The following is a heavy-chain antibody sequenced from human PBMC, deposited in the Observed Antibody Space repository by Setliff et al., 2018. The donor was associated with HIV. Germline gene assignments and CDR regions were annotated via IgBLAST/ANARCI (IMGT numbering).Heavy chain of an antibody. D-gene: IGHD3-10*01. CDR2: ISWDDDK. Sequence: SGPTLVNPTQTLTLTCTFSGFSLSSIGVGVGWIRQPPGKALEWIALISWDDDKRYSLSLKNRLTISKGSSKHQVVLKMTNVDPLNTGTYYCATGRFGANDAFDFWGQGTTVTVSS. V-gene: IGHV2-5*02. CDR3: ATGRFGANDAFDF. CDR1: GFSLSSIGVG. J-gene: IGHJ3*01.